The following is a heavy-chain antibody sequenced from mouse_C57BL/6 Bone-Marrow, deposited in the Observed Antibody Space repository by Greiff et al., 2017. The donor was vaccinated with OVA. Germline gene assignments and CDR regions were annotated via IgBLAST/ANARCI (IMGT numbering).Heavy chain of an antibody. CDR3: AREGPYGRPAY. J-gene: IGHJ3*01. CDR2: IFIGNGST. CDR1: GYTFTSYG. V-gene: IGHV1-58*01. Sequence: EVQLQQSGAELVRPGSSVKLSCKTSGYTFTSYGLNWVKQRPGQGLEWIGYIFIGNGSTEYNEKFKGKATLTSDTSSSTAYMQLSSLTSEDSAIYFCAREGPYGRPAYWGQGTLVTVSA. D-gene: IGHD1-1*01.